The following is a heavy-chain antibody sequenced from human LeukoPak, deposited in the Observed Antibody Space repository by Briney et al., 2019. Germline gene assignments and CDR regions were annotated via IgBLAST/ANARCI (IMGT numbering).Heavy chain of an antibody. CDR2: ISSSGSTK. V-gene: IGHV3-48*03. CDR3: VRELRGARRWFDP. J-gene: IGHJ5*02. CDR1: GFTFSSYE. Sequence: GGSLRLSCAASGFTFSSYEMNWVRQAPGKGLEWGLYISSSGSTKYYADSVKGRFTISRDNAKNSLHLQMNSLRAEDMAVYYCVRELRGARRWFDPWGQGTLVTVSS. D-gene: IGHD3-10*01.